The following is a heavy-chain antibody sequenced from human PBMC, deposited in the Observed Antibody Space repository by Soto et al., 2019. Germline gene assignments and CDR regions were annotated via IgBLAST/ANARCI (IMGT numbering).Heavy chain of an antibody. CDR3: ARAPSTGDAFDI. CDR2: ITCDGGSK. V-gene: IGHV3-30-3*01. Sequence: GGSLRLSCAASGFTFSSYAMHSVRPAPGKGLEWVSAITCDGGSKYYADSVKGRFTISRDNSKNTLYLQMNSLRADDTAVYHCARAPSTGDAFDIWGQGTLVTVSS. J-gene: IGHJ3*02. CDR1: GFTFSSYA.